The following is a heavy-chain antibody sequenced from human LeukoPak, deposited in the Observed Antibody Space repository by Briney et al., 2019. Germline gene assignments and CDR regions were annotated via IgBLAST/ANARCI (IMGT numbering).Heavy chain of an antibody. D-gene: IGHD6-19*01. CDR2: INPNSGGT. V-gene: IGHV1-2*02. Sequence: ASVKVSCKASGYTFTGYYMHWVRQAPGQGLEWMGWINPNSGGTNYAQKFQGRVTMTRDTSISTAYMELSRLRSDDTAVYYCARVSSGWHPFDPWGQGTLVTASS. CDR3: ARVSSGWHPFDP. J-gene: IGHJ5*02. CDR1: GYTFTGYY.